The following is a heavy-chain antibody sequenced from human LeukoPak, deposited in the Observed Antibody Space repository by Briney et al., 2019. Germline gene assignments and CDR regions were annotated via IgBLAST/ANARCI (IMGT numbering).Heavy chain of an antibody. CDR3: ARDQGSGINYYYYMDV. J-gene: IGHJ6*03. D-gene: IGHD3-10*01. Sequence: GGSLRLSCAASGFTFSSFPFGSYGMHWVRQAPGKGLEWVAFILYDGSDKYYADSVKGRFTISRDNAKNSLYLQMNSLRAEDTAVYYCARDQGSGINYYYYMDVWGKGTTVTVSS. CDR2: ILYDGSDK. V-gene: IGHV3-30*02. CDR1: GFTFSSFPFGSYG.